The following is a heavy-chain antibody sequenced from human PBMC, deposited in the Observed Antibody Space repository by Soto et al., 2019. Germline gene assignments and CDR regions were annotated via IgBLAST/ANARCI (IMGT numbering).Heavy chain of an antibody. Sequence: EVQLVESGGGLVKPGGSLRLSCAASGFTFSSYSMNWVRQAPGKGLEWVSSISSSSSYIYYADSVKGRFTISRYNAKNSRYLQMNCLRAEDTAVYYCARDRSSDGSGLDYWGQGTLVTVSS. J-gene: IGHJ4*02. V-gene: IGHV3-21*01. CDR3: ARDRSSDGSGLDY. CDR2: ISSSSSYI. D-gene: IGHD5-18*01. CDR1: GFTFSSYS.